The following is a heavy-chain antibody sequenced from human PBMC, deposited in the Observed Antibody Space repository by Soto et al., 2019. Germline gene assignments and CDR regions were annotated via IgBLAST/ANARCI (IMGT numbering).Heavy chain of an antibody. D-gene: IGHD3-9*01. Sequence: GGSLRLSCAAAGFTFGSYGMHWVRQAPGKWLVWVSRINSDGSSTSYADSVKGRFTISRDNAKNALYLQMNSLRAEDTAVYYCARGEYFDWPLYYYYYGMDVWGQGTTVTVSS. J-gene: IGHJ6*02. CDR2: INSDGSST. CDR3: ARGEYFDWPLYYYYYGMDV. CDR1: GFTFGSYG. V-gene: IGHV3-74*01.